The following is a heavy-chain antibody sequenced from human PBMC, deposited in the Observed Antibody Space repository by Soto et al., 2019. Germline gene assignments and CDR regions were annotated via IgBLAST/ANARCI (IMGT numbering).Heavy chain of an antibody. CDR2: IYPGDSDT. J-gene: IGHJ1*01. Sequence: PGESLKITCKGSGYSFTSYWIGWVRQMPGKGLEWMGIIYPGDSDTRYSPSFQGQVTISADKSISTAYLQWSSLKASDTAMYYCASAVAGTAEYFQHWGQGTLVTVSS. V-gene: IGHV5-51*01. D-gene: IGHD6-19*01. CDR1: GYSFTSYW. CDR3: ASAVAGTAEYFQH.